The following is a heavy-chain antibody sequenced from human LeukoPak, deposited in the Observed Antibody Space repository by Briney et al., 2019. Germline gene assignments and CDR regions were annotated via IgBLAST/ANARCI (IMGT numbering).Heavy chain of an antibody. V-gene: IGHV1-2*02. D-gene: IGHD4-17*01. CDR2: INPDSGAL. CDR3: ARAYGDFYFDY. J-gene: IGHJ4*02. CDR1: GYTFTGYY. Sequence: ASVKVSCKTSGYTFTGYYIHWIRQAPGQGLEWMGWINPDSGALKYAQKFQGRVTVSRDTSISTIYMELSRLRSDDTAVYYCARAYGDFYFDYWGQGTLVTVSS.